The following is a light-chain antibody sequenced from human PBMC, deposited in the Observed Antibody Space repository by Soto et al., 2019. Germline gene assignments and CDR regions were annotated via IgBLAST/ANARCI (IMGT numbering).Light chain of an antibody. CDR2: DVS. Sequence: QSALTQPASVSGSPGQSITISCTGTSSDVGGYNYVSWYRQHPGKAPKLMIYDVSNRPSGVSNRFSGSKSGNTASLTISELQAEDEADYYCSSYTSSSTLYVFGSGTKVTVL. CDR3: SSYTSSSTLYV. J-gene: IGLJ1*01. V-gene: IGLV2-14*01. CDR1: SSDVGGYNY.